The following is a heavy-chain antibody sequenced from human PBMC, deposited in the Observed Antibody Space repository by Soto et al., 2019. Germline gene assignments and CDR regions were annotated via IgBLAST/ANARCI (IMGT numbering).Heavy chain of an antibody. Sequence: AAVKFSFKASGYTFTRCTMNWVRQAPGQRLDCMGWINPDNGNTKSSQKFQDRVIITRDTSASTAYMDLSSLRSEDTAVYYCARGIATGQLDPWGQGALVTVSA. CDR1: GYTFTRCT. V-gene: IGHV1-3*01. CDR2: INPDNGNT. CDR3: ARGIATGQLDP. J-gene: IGHJ5*02. D-gene: IGHD3-3*01.